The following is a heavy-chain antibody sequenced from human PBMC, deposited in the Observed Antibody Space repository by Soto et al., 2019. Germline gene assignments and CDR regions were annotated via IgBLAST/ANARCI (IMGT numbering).Heavy chain of an antibody. CDR3: AKAQPGGAQNYCYYGMDG. CDR1: GFTFSSYA. Sequence: GSLRLSCAASGFTFSSYAMSWVRQAPGKGLEWVSAISGSGGSTYYADSVKGRFTISRDNSKNTLYLQMNSLRAEDTAVYYCAKAQPGGAQNYCYYGMDGYRQRTTVTVSS. CDR2: ISGSGGST. V-gene: IGHV3-23*01. J-gene: IGHJ6*02. D-gene: IGHD3-16*01.